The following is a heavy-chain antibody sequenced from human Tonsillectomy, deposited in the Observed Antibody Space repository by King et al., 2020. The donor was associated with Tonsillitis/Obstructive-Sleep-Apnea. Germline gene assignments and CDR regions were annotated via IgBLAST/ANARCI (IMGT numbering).Heavy chain of an antibody. D-gene: IGHD6-13*01. CDR1: GYSFTSYW. CDR3: SGSQYYGSWLGDGMDV. J-gene: IGHJ6*04. Sequence: VQLVESGAEVKKPGESLRISCKGSGYSFTSYWINWVRQMPGKGLEWMGNIDPSDSYTNYSPSFQGHVTISTDKSISTAYLQWSSLKASDTAMYYCSGSQYYGSWLGDGMDVWGEGTTVTVSA. V-gene: IGHV5-10-1*03. CDR2: IDPSDSYT.